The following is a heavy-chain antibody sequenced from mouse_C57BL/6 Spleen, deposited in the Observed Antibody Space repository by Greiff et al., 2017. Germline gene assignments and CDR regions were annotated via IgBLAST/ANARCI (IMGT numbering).Heavy chain of an antibody. CDR3: ARGDPDYFDD. J-gene: IGHJ2*01. Sequence: QVQLQQPGAELVKPGASVKMSCKASGYTFTSYWITWVKQRPGQGLEWIGDIYPGSGSTNYNEKFKGKATLTVDTSSSTAYMQLSSLTSEDSAVYYCARGDPDYFDDWGQGTTLTVSS. CDR1: GYTFTSYW. V-gene: IGHV1-55*01. D-gene: IGHD3-3*01. CDR2: IYPGSGST.